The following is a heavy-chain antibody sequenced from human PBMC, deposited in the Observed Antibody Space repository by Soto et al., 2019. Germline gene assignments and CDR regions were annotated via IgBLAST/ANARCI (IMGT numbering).Heavy chain of an antibody. CDR2: ISGSGGST. CDR3: AKDHPEGATNWGLGYFGLDYYYYGMDV. V-gene: IGHV3-23*01. D-gene: IGHD1-26*01. Sequence: PGGSLILSCAASGFTFSSYSMSWVRQAPGKGLEWVSAISGSGGSTYYADSVKGRFTISRDNSKNTLYLQMNSLRAEDTAVYYCAKDHPEGATNWGLGYFGLDYYYYGMDVWGQGTTVTVSS. J-gene: IGHJ6*02. CDR1: GFTFSSYS.